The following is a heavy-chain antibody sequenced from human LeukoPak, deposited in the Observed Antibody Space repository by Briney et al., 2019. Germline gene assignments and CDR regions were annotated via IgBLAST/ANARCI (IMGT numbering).Heavy chain of an antibody. D-gene: IGHD1-26*01. V-gene: IGHV4-59*02. CDR1: GGSVSSYY. Sequence: SETLSLTCSVSGGSVSSYYWSWIRQPPGKGPEWIGYISYSGGTNYNPSLKSRVTMAVDTSKNQFSLKLSSVTAADTAVYYCARGIVGATTFDYWGQGTLVTVSS. J-gene: IGHJ4*02. CDR2: ISYSGGT. CDR3: ARGIVGATTFDY.